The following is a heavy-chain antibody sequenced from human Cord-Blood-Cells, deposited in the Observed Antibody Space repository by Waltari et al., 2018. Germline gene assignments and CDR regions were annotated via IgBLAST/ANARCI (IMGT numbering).Heavy chain of an antibody. J-gene: IGHJ5*02. CDR3: ARGSLSHYDSSVKTGWFDP. CDR2: MNPNSGNT. D-gene: IGHD3-22*01. V-gene: IGHV1-8*01. Sequence: QATGQGLEWMGWMNPNSGNTGYAQKFQGRVTMTRNTSISTAYMELSSLRSEDTAVYYCARGSLSHYDSSVKTGWFDPWGQGTLVTVSS.